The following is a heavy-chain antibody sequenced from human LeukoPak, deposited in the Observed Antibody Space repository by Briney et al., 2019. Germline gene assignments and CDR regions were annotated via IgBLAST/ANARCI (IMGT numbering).Heavy chain of an antibody. Sequence: SETLSLTCTVSGGSIRNSNYYWGWIRQPPGKGLEWIGSIYYSGSTNYKPSLRSRVTISIDTSKNQFSLKVNSVTAADTAVYYCARHDGSYYTYNFDCWGQGTLVTLSS. J-gene: IGHJ4*02. V-gene: IGHV4-39*01. CDR2: IYYSGST. CDR3: ARHDGSYYTYNFDC. CDR1: GGSIRNSNYY. D-gene: IGHD3-22*01.